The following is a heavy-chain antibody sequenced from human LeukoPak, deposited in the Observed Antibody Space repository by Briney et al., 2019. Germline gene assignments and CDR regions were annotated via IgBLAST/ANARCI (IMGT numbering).Heavy chain of an antibody. D-gene: IGHD2/OR15-2a*01. J-gene: IGHJ5*02. CDR1: GGSVSLHHAS. Sequence: SQTLSLSSAISGGSVSLHHASWNSHRQSPSRGLEWLGRTYYRFKWYNDYAVSVRSRLTINPDTSRNQFSLQLKSVTPESTALYYCVRAFHDSSLPTFHPCGEETLVTVSS. CDR2: TYYRFKWYN. V-gene: IGHV6-1*01. CDR3: VRAFHDSSLPTFHP.